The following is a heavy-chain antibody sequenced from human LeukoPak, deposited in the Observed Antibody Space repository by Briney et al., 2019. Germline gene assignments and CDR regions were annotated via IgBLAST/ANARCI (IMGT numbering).Heavy chain of an antibody. D-gene: IGHD2-21*02. CDR3: ANLCGADCFRHDY. V-gene: IGHV3-30*02. CDR1: GFTFSSYG. J-gene: IGHJ4*02. Sequence: PGGSLRLSCAASGFTFSSYGMHWVRQAPGKGLEWVAIIRFDGSAKFYADSVKGRFTISRDNSKNTLYLQMNSLRAEDTAIYYCANLCGADCFRHDYWGQGTLVTVSS. CDR2: IRFDGSAK.